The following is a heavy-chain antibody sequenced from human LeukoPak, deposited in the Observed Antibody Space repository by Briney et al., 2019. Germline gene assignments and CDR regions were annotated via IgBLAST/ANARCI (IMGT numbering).Heavy chain of an antibody. V-gene: IGHV1-69*13. CDR2: IIPIFGAA. D-gene: IGHD3-10*01. CDR3: ARNYYGSGSYDTFSSYYGMDV. CDR1: GGTFSSYA. Sequence: APVKVSCKASGGTFSSYAISWVRQAPGQGLEWMGGIIPIFGAANYAQKFQGRVTITADESTSTAYMELSSLRSEDTAVYYCARNYYGSGSYDTFSSYYGMDVWGKGTTVTVSS. J-gene: IGHJ6*04.